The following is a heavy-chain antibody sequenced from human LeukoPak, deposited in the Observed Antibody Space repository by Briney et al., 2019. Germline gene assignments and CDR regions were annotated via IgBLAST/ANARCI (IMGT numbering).Heavy chain of an antibody. Sequence: SETLSFTCSVSGGSISNLYLSWIRQPAGKGLEWIGRIYVSGRIDYNPSLRSRVTMSVDTSKNQLSLRVRSVTAADTGVYYCARDSGTTGEVKFDPWGQGTLVTVSS. V-gene: IGHV4-4*07. CDR1: GGSISNLY. D-gene: IGHD3-10*01. CDR3: ARDSGTTGEVKFDP. J-gene: IGHJ5*02. CDR2: IYVSGRI.